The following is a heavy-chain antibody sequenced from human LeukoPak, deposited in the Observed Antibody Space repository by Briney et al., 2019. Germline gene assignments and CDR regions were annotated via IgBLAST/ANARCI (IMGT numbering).Heavy chain of an antibody. D-gene: IGHD4-11*01. V-gene: IGHV3-23*01. CDR1: GFTVSSNY. Sequence: GGSLRLSCAASGFTVSSNYMSWVRLAPGKGLEWVSAISGSGGSTYYADSVKGRFTISRDNSKNTLYLQMNSLRAEDTAVYYCAKGYSNWYFDYWGQGTLVTVSS. CDR3: AKGYSNWYFDY. J-gene: IGHJ4*02. CDR2: ISGSGGST.